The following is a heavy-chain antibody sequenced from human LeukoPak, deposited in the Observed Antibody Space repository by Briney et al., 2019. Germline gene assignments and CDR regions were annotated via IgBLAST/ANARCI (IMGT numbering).Heavy chain of an antibody. D-gene: IGHD3-3*01. J-gene: IGHJ3*02. CDR2: ISGDGGST. CDR3: ASLVGGYYPPVEAFDI. CDR1: GFSFDDYA. V-gene: IGHV3-43*02. Sequence: PGGSLRLSCAAPGFSFDDYAIHWVRQAPGKGLEWVSLISGDGGSTFYADSVKGRFTISRDNSKNFLYLQMNSLRAEDSAVYYCASLVGGYYPPVEAFDIWGQGTMVTVSS.